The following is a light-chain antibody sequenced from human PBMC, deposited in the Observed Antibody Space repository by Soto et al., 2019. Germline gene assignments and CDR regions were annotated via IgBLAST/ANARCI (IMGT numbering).Light chain of an antibody. CDR1: SSNIGNTF. CDR2: DNN. V-gene: IGLV1-51*01. J-gene: IGLJ3*02. CDR3: GTWDNSLRAGV. Sequence: QSVLTQPPSVSAAPGQKVTISCSGSSSNIGNTFISWYQQLPGTAPKLLIYDNNKRPSGIPDRFSGSKSGTSATLDITGLQTGDEADYYCGTWDNSLRAGVFGGGTHLTVL.